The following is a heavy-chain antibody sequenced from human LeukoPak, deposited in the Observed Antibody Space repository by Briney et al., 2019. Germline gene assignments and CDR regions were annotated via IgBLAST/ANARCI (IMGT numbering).Heavy chain of an antibody. Sequence: GGSLRLSCAASGFTFSFYVMNWVRQAPGEGLEWVSGISGGGSTTYYVDSVKGRFIISRDNSKNTLYLQMSSLRAEDTAVYYCAKKSDSGSWDYFDYWGQGTLVTVSS. D-gene: IGHD3-10*01. CDR2: ISGGGSTT. V-gene: IGHV3-23*01. J-gene: IGHJ4*02. CDR3: AKKSDSGSWDYFDY. CDR1: GFTFSFYV.